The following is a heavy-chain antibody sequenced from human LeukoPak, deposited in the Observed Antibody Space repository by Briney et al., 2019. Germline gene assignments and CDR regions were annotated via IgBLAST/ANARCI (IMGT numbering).Heavy chain of an antibody. CDR1: GFTFSTYS. CDR2: IGGGGFTA. J-gene: IGHJ3*02. V-gene: IGHV3-23*01. CDR3: AKDAFDI. Sequence: GGSLRLFCEASGFTFSTYSMSWVRQAPGKGLEWVSVIGGGGFTAYYADSVKGRFTISRDNSKNTLHLQMNSLRAEDTAVYYCAKDAFDIWGQGTMVTVSS.